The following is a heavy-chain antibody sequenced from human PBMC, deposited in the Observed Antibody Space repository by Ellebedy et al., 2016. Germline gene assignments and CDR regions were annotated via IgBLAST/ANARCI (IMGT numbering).Heavy chain of an antibody. J-gene: IGHJ6*02. CDR2: INSDGSST. V-gene: IGHV3-74*01. CDR3: ARVIGGSSWYYGMDV. Sequence: GESLKISXAASGFTFSSYWMHWVRQAPGKGLVWVSRINSDGSSTSYADSVKGRFTISRDNAKNTLYLQMNSLRAEDTAVYYCARVIGGSSWYYGMDVWGQGTTVTVSS. CDR1: GFTFSSYW. D-gene: IGHD1-26*01.